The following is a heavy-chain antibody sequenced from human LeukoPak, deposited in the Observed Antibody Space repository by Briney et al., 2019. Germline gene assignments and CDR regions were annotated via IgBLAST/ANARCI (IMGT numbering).Heavy chain of an antibody. D-gene: IGHD2-15*01. CDR1: GFTFSSYA. CDR2: ISCSGGNT. J-gene: IGHJ4*02. CDR3: AKTVRYCSGGSCHGGYFDY. Sequence: GGSLRLSCVASGFTFSSYAMTWVRQAPGKGLEWVSTISCSGGNTYFADSVKGRFTISRDNSKNTMFLQMNSLRAEDTAVYYCAKTVRYCSGGSCHGGYFDYWGQGTQVTVSS. V-gene: IGHV3-23*01.